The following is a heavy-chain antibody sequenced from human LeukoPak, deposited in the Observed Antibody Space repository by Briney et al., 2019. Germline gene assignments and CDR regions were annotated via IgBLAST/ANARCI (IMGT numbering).Heavy chain of an antibody. V-gene: IGHV3-30*02. CDR2: IRYGGSNE. D-gene: IGHD1-1*01. CDR3: AIWTSGNY. J-gene: IGHJ4*02. Sequence: GGSLRLSCAASGFTFSSYGMHWVRQAPGKGLEWVAFIRYGGSNEYYADSVKGRFTISKDNPGASLYFDMHSLRAEDTAIYYCAIWTSGNYWGQGTLVTVSS. CDR1: GFTFSSYG.